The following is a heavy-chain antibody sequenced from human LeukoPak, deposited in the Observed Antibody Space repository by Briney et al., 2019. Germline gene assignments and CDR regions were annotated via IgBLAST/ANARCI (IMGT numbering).Heavy chain of an antibody. CDR1: GGSISSYY. Sequence: MSSETLSLTCTVSGGSISSYYWSWIRQPPGKGLEWIGYIYYSGSTNYNPSLKSRVTISVDTSKNQLSLKLSSVTAADTAVYYCAAGTRNVYDYWGQGTLVTVSS. D-gene: IGHD6-13*01. CDR3: AAGTRNVYDY. J-gene: IGHJ4*02. CDR2: IYYSGST. V-gene: IGHV4-59*08.